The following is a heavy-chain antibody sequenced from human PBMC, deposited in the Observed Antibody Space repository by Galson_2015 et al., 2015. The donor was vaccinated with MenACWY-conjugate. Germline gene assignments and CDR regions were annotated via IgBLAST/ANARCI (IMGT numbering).Heavy chain of an antibody. CDR3: AKGANYYDSSGKRYDAFEI. J-gene: IGHJ3*02. D-gene: IGHD3-22*01. Sequence: SLRLSCAASGFTFSKCAMRWVRQAPGKGLEWVSGISDSGGDIDYADSVKGRFTISRDNSKNTVYLQMNSLRAEDTAVYHCAKGANYYDSSGKRYDAFEIWGQGTMFTVSS. V-gene: IGHV3-23*01. CDR1: GFTFSKCA. CDR2: ISDSGGDI.